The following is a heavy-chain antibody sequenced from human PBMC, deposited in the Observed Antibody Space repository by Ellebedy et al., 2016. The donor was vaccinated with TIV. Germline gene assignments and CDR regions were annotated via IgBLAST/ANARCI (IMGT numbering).Heavy chain of an antibody. V-gene: IGHV4-4*02. CDR3: TSRPIRAVAGGLDI. Sequence: GSLRLSXATSGFTFTSYWMSWVRQPPGKGLEWVGEIYRSGSTAYTPSLQSRLTISMDKSKNQLSLKLTSVTAADTAMYYCTSRPIRAVAGGLDIWGQGTMVTVSS. CDR2: IYRSGST. J-gene: IGHJ3*02. D-gene: IGHD2-15*01. CDR1: GFTFTSYW.